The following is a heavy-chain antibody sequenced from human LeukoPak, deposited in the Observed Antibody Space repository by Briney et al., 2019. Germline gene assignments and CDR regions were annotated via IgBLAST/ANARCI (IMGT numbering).Heavy chain of an antibody. CDR3: ARSRLWPTGTVDI. V-gene: IGHV4-34*01. Sequence: PSETLSLTCAVLGGSFRGYYWSWIRQSPGKGLEWIGEINHGGSTTYTPSLGSRVTISIDTSNSPFSVKLTSVTAADTALYFCARSRLWPTGTVDIWDRGTMVTVSA. CDR2: INHGGST. J-gene: IGHJ3*02. CDR1: GGSFRGYY. D-gene: IGHD2-8*02.